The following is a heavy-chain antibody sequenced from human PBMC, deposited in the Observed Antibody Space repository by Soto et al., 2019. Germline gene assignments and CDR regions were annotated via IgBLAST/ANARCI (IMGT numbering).Heavy chain of an antibody. Sequence: GGSLRLSCAASGFTFSSYSMNWVRQAPGKGLEWVSYISSSSSTIYYADSVKGRFTISRDNAKNSLYLQMNSLRAEDTAVYYCARDHINDAFDIWGQGTMVTVSS. D-gene: IGHD2-21*01. CDR2: ISSSSSTI. CDR3: ARDHINDAFDI. CDR1: GFTFSSYS. V-gene: IGHV3-48*04. J-gene: IGHJ3*02.